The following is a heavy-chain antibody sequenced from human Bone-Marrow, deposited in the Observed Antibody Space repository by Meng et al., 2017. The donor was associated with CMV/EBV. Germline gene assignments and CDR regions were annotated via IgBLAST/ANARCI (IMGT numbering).Heavy chain of an antibody. D-gene: IGHD6-6*01. CDR2: ISSSGSTI. Sequence: SFAASGFTFSDYYMSWIRQAPGKGLEWVSYISSSGSTIYYADSVKGRFTISRDNAKNSLYLQMNSLRAEDTAVYYCARYSSSSFFDYWGQGTLVTVSS. V-gene: IGHV3-11*04. J-gene: IGHJ4*02. CDR3: ARYSSSSFFDY. CDR1: GFTFSDYY.